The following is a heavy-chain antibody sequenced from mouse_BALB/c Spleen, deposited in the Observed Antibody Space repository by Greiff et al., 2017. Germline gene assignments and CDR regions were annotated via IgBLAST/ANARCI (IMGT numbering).Heavy chain of an antibody. CDR2: ISCYNGAT. V-gene: IGHV1S34*01. Sequence: LVKTGASVKISCKASGYSFTGYYMHWVKQSHGKSLEWIGYISCYNGATSYNQKFKGKATFTVDTSSSTAYMQFNSLTSEDSAVYYCARHTTARDYYAMDYWGQGTSVTVSS. CDR1: GYSFTGYY. D-gene: IGHD1-2*01. CDR3: ARHTTARDYYAMDY. J-gene: IGHJ4*01.